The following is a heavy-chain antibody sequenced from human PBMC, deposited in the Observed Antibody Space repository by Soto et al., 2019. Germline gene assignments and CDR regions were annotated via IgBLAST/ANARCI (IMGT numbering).Heavy chain of an antibody. CDR1: GGTFSSYA. CDR3: ASAPLDYYDSSGYYYWYFDI. CDR2: IIPIFGTA. D-gene: IGHD3-22*01. J-gene: IGHJ2*01. V-gene: IGHV1-69*12. Sequence: QVQLVQSGAEVKKPGSSVKVSCKASGGTFSSYAISWVRQAPGQGLEWMGGIIPIFGTANYAQKFQGRVTITADESTNTVYMELSSLRSEATAVYYCASAPLDYYDSSGYYYWYFDIWVRGTLVTVSS.